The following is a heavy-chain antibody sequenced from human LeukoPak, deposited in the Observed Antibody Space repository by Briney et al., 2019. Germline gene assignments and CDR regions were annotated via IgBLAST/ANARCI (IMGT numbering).Heavy chain of an antibody. CDR3: AKDRRDYDSSGYTNDY. Sequence: GGSLRLSCAASEFTFNTFAMTWVRQAPGKGLEWVSSISGGGATTYYADSVKGRFTISRDNSKNTLYLQMNSLRVEDTAIYYCAKDRRDYDSSGYTNDYWGQGILVTVSS. CDR1: EFTFNTFA. D-gene: IGHD3-22*01. J-gene: IGHJ4*02. CDR2: ISGGGATT. V-gene: IGHV3-23*01.